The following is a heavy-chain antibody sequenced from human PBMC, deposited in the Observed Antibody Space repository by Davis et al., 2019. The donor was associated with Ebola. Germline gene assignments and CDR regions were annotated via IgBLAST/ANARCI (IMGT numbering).Heavy chain of an antibody. V-gene: IGHV4-34*01. D-gene: IGHD2-15*01. J-gene: IGHJ6*03. CDR3: ARVYSTYYYYYMDV. CDR1: GGSFSGYY. CDR2: ITHRRST. Sequence: MPSETLSLPCAVYGGSFSGYYWSWIRQPPGKGLEWIGEITHRRSTNYNPSLKSRVTISVDTSKNQFSLKLSSVTAADTAVYYCARVYSTYYYYYMDVWGKGTMVIVSS.